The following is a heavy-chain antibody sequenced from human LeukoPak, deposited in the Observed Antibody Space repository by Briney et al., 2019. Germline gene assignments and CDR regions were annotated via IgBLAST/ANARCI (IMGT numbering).Heavy chain of an antibody. V-gene: IGHV1-2*06. CDR1: GYTFTGYY. D-gene: IGHD3-10*01. CDR2: INPNSGGT. Sequence: ASVKVSCKASGYTFTGYYMHWMRQAPGQGLEWMGRINPNSGGTNYAQKFQGRVTMTRDTSISTAYMELSRLRSDDTAVYYCARYYGSGSYLYYFDYWGQGTLVTVSS. CDR3: ARYYGSGSYLYYFDY. J-gene: IGHJ4*02.